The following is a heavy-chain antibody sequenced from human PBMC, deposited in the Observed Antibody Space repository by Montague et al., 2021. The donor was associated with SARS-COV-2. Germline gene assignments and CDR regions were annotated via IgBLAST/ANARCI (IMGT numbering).Heavy chain of an antibody. CDR2: TYYGSSWNT. CDR1: GDSVSRNNPA. Sequence: CAISGDSVSRNNPAWHWIRQSPSRGLEWLGRTYYGSSWNTDYAVSVKSRITISPDTSKNQFSLHLNSVTPEDTAVYYCARGWNYAFDIWGQGTMVTVSS. J-gene: IGHJ3*02. V-gene: IGHV6-1*01. CDR3: ARGWNYAFDI. D-gene: IGHD1-7*01.